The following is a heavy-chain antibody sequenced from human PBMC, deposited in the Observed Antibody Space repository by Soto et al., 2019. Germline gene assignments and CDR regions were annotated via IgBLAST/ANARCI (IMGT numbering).Heavy chain of an antibody. Sequence: QVQLQQWGAGLLKPSETLSLTCAVYGGSFSGYYWSWIRQPPGKGLEWIGEINHSGSTNYNPSLKSRVTISVDTSKNQFSLKLSSVTAADTAVYYCARALIVVVVAAFNWFDPWGQGTLVTVSS. D-gene: IGHD2-15*01. V-gene: IGHV4-34*01. J-gene: IGHJ5*02. CDR2: INHSGST. CDR3: ARALIVVVVAAFNWFDP. CDR1: GGSFSGYY.